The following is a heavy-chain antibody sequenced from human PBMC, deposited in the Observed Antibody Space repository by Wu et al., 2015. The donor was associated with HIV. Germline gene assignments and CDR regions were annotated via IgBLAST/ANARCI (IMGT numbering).Heavy chain of an antibody. J-gene: IGHJ6*03. CDR1: GYTFISYG. Sequence: QVQLAQSGTEVKKPGASVKVSCKASGYTFISYGISWVRQAPGQGLEWMGWISAYNGNTNYAQKFQGRVTMTTDTSTSTAYMELRSLRSDDTAVYYCARDVLAARHRDYYYYMDVWGKGTTVTVSS. CDR3: ARDVLAARHRDYYYYMDV. CDR2: ISAYNGNT. V-gene: IGHV1-18*01. D-gene: IGHD6-6*01.